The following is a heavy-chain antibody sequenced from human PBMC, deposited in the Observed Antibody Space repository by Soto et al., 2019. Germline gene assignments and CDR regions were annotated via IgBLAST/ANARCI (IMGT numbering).Heavy chain of an antibody. CDR3: ARQPMGFGELYSDYYYMDV. Sequence: SETLSLTCAVYGGSFSGYYWSWIRQPPGKGLEWIGEINHSGSTNYNPSLKSRVTISVDTSKNQFSLKLSSVTAADTAVYYCARQPMGFGELYSDYYYMDVWGKGTTVTVSS. V-gene: IGHV4-34*01. CDR1: GGSFSGYY. J-gene: IGHJ6*03. D-gene: IGHD3-10*01. CDR2: INHSGST.